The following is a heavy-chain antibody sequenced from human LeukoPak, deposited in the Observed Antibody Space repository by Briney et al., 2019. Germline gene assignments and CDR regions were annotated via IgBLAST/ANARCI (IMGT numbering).Heavy chain of an antibody. CDR1: GGSINSYY. V-gene: IGHV4-59*12. CDR3: ARVVVAGSRYFDY. CDR2: IYYSGST. J-gene: IGHJ4*02. Sequence: SETLSLTCTVSGGSINSYYWSWIRQPPGKGLEWIGYIYYSGSTNYNPSLKSRVTISVDTSKNHFSLKLSSVTAADTAVYYCARVVVAGSRYFDYWGQGTLVTVSS. D-gene: IGHD6-19*01.